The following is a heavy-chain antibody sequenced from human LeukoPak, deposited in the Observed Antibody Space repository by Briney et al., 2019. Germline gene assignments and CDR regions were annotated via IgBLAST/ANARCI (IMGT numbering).Heavy chain of an antibody. D-gene: IGHD1-26*01. CDR3: ARVRIVGATSFDY. CDR2: IIPIFGTA. V-gene: IGHV1-69*01. CDR1: GGTFSSYA. Sequence: ASVKVSCKASGGTFSSYAISWVRQAPGQGLEWMGGIIPIFGTANYAQKFQGRVTITADESASTAYMELRSLRSDDTAVYYCARVRIVGATSFDYWGQGTLVTVSS. J-gene: IGHJ4*02.